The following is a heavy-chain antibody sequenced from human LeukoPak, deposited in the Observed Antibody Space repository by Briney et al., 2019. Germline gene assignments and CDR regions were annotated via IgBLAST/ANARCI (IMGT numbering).Heavy chain of an antibody. CDR3: AREDDIVVVPASPYSMDV. Sequence: GASVKVSCKASGGTFSSYAISWVRQAPGQGLEWMGGIIPIFGTANYAQKFQGRVTITADESTSTAYMELSSLRSEDTAVYYCAREDDIVVVPASPYSMDVWGKGTTVTVSS. V-gene: IGHV1-69*13. J-gene: IGHJ6*04. D-gene: IGHD2-2*01. CDR1: GGTFSSYA. CDR2: IIPIFGTA.